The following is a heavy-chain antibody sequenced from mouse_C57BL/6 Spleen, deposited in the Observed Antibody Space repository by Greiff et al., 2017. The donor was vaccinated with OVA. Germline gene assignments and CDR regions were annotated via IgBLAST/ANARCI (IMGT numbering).Heavy chain of an antibody. Sequence: QVQLKQSGAELARPGASVKLSCKASGYTFTSYGISWVKQSTGKGLEWIGEIYPRSGNTYYNEQFKGKATLTADKSYSTAYMELRSLTSEDSAVYFCAVNPYPIDYWGQGTSVTGSA. J-gene: IGHJ4*01. CDR2: IYPRSGNT. V-gene: IGHV1-81*01. CDR1: GYTFTSYG. CDR3: AVNPYPIDY.